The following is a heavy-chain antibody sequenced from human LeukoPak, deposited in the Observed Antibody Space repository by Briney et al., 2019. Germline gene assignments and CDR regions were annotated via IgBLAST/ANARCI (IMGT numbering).Heavy chain of an antibody. CDR1: GASISSGTYY. J-gene: IGHJ4*02. CDR3: ARDYYVRNPGYYFDY. CDR2: IFSSGST. V-gene: IGHV4-31*03. Sequence: SETLSLTCTVSGASISSGTYYWSWIRQLPGKGLEWIGCIFSSGSTYQNPSLKSRVTISVDTSENQFSLKLNSLTAADTAVYYCARDYYVRNPGYYFDYWGQGILLTVSS. D-gene: IGHD4-23*01.